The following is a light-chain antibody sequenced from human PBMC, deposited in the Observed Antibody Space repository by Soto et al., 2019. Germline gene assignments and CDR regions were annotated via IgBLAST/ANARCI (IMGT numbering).Light chain of an antibody. Sequence: IELTMTPPTLSVSPGERASLSCRASQSLSSNLVWYQQKPGQAPRLLIYGASSRATGIPDRFSGTVSGTDFTLTISRLEPEDFAVYYCQQYGSSPIPFGQGTRLEI. V-gene: IGKV3-20*01. CDR1: QSLSSN. CDR2: GAS. CDR3: QQYGSSPIP. J-gene: IGKJ5*01.